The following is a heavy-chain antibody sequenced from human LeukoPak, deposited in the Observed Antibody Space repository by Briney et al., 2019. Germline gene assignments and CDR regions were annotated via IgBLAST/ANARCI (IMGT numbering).Heavy chain of an antibody. CDR2: IYHSGSS. D-gene: IGHD3-9*01. V-gene: IGHV4-38-2*02. CDR1: GYSISSGYF. CDR3: AHGLYDILTGSYYFDY. Sequence: SETLSLTCTVSGYSISSGYFWGWIRQPPGKGLEWIGSIYHSGSSYYNPSLNSRVTISVDTSKNQFSLKLSSVTAADTAVYYCAHGLYDILTGSYYFDYWGQGTLVTVSS. J-gene: IGHJ4*02.